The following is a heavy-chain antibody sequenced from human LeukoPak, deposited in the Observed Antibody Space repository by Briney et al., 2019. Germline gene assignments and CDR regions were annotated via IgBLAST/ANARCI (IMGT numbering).Heavy chain of an antibody. V-gene: IGHV3-33*01. CDR2: IWYDGSNK. Sequence: GGSLRLSCAASGFTLSSYGMHWVRQAPGKGLEWVAVIWYDGSNKYYADSVKGRFTISRDNSKNTLYLQMNSLRAEDTAVYYCARDGYNPVKFFDYWGQGTLVTVSS. J-gene: IGHJ4*02. D-gene: IGHD5-24*01. CDR1: GFTLSSYG. CDR3: ARDGYNPVKFFDY.